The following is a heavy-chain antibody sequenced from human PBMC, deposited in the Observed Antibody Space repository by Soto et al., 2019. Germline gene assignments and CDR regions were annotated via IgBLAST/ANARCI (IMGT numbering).Heavy chain of an antibody. Sequence: QVQLQESGPGLVKPSETLSLTCTVSGGSISSYYWSWIRQPPGKGLEWIGYIYYSGSTNYNPSLKSRVTIPLDTPKKQLSLKLSSVTAADTAVYYCAMHEQGGMDVWGQGTTVTVSS. J-gene: IGHJ6*02. CDR1: GGSISSYY. CDR2: IYYSGST. V-gene: IGHV4-59*01. CDR3: AMHEQGGMDV.